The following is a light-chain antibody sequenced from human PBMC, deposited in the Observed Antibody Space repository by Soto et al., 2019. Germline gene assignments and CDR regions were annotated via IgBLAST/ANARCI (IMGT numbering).Light chain of an antibody. Sequence: DIVMTQSPATLSVSPGERVTLSCRASQSVTSNLAWHQQKPGQAPRLLMYGASTRATDIPARFSGSGSGTEFTLTITSLQSEDFAVYYCQQYNNWPRTFVQGTKVEIK. CDR2: GAS. J-gene: IGKJ1*01. V-gene: IGKV3-15*01. CDR3: QQYNNWPRT. CDR1: QSVTSN.